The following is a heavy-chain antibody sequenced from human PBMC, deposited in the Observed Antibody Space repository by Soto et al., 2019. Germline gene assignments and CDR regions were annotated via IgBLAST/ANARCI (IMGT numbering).Heavy chain of an antibody. CDR2: ISYDGSNK. CDR1: GFTFSSYG. CDR3: AKGAGPFDP. V-gene: IGHV3-30*18. J-gene: IGHJ5*02. Sequence: SLRLSCAASGFTFSSYGMHWVRQAPGKGLEWVAVISYDGSNKYYADSVKGRFTISRDNSKNTLYLQMNSLRAEDTAVYYCAKGAGPFDPWGQGTLVTVSS.